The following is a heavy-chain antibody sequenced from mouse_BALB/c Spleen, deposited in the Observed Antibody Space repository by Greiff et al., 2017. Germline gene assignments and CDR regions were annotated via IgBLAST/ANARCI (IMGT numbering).Heavy chain of an antibody. CDR3: TRSGYGSRGVYCYFDV. CDR2: IYPGSGST. J-gene: IGHJ1*01. D-gene: IGHD1-1*01. Sequence: LQQPGSELVRPGASVKLSCKASGYTFTSYWMHWVKQRHGQGLEWIGNIYPGSGSTNYDEKFKSKGTLTVDTSSSTAYMHLSSLTSEDSAVYYCTRSGYGSRGVYCYFDVWGAGTTVTVSS. V-gene: IGHV1S22*01. CDR1: GYTFTSYW.